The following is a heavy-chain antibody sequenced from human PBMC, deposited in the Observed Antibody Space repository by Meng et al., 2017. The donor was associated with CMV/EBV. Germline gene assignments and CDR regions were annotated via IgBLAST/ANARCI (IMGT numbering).Heavy chain of an antibody. D-gene: IGHD3-3*01. Sequence: GESLKISCAASGFTFSSYAMHWVRQAPGKGLEWVAVISYDGSNKYYADSVKGRFTISRDNSKNTLYLQMNSLRAEDTAVYYCARGDIRVFGVVTINAFDYWGQGTLVTVSS. CDR2: ISYDGSNK. CDR3: ARGDIRVFGVVTINAFDY. CDR1: GFTFSSYA. V-gene: IGHV3-30-3*01. J-gene: IGHJ4*02.